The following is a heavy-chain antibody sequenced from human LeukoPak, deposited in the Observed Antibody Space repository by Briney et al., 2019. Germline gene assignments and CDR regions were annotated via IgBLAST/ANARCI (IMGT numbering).Heavy chain of an antibody. Sequence: ASVKVSCKASGYTFTSYDIDWVRQATGQGLEWMGWMNPNSGNSGSAQKFQDRVTMTRNTSISTAYMELSSLRSEDTAVYYCATGDMIALYWGQGTLVTVSS. CDR1: GYTFTSYD. CDR2: MNPNSGNS. V-gene: IGHV1-8*01. J-gene: IGHJ4*02. CDR3: ATGDMIALY. D-gene: IGHD3-22*01.